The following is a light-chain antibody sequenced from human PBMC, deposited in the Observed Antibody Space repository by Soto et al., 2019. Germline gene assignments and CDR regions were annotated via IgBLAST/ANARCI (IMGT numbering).Light chain of an antibody. Sequence: EIVLTQSPATLSLSPGERATLSCRAGQSITNSLAWYQQKPGQAPRLLIYDASNRATGVPARFSGSGSGTDFTLTISSLEPEDFAVYYCQQRYSWPPITFGQGTRLEIK. CDR2: DAS. V-gene: IGKV3-11*01. CDR1: QSITNS. CDR3: QQRYSWPPIT. J-gene: IGKJ5*01.